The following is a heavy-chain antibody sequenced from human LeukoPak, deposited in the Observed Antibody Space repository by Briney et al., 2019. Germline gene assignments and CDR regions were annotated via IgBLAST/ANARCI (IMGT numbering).Heavy chain of an antibody. V-gene: IGHV3-30-3*01. CDR3: TKGIDLWFGESNDAFDI. J-gene: IGHJ3*02. D-gene: IGHD3-10*01. CDR1: GFTFSSYA. Sequence: GGSLRLSCAASGFTFSSYAMHWVRQAPGKGLEWVAVISYDGSNKYYADSVKGRFTISRDNSENTLYLQMNSLRAEDTAVYYCTKGIDLWFGESNDAFDIWGQGTMVTVSS. CDR2: ISYDGSNK.